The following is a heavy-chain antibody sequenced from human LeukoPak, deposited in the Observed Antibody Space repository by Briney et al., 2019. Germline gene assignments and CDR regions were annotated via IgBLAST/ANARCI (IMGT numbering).Heavy chain of an antibody. V-gene: IGHV4-39*02. D-gene: IGHD3-16*01. Sequence: SETLSLTCTVSGGSISSSSYYWGWIRQPPGKGLEWIGSIYYSGSTYYNPSLKSRVTISVDTSKNQFSLKLSSVTAADTAVYYCARDHQTYDYYYYYYMDVWGKGTTVTISS. CDR3: ARDHQTYDYYYYYYMDV. J-gene: IGHJ6*03. CDR1: GGSISSSSYY. CDR2: IYYSGST.